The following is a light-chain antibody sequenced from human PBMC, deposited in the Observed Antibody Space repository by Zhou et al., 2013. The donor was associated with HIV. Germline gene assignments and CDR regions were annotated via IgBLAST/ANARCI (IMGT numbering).Light chain of an antibody. CDR1: QSSCRVMDTTL. V-gene: IGKV2-28*01. J-gene: IGKJ2*01. Sequence: VLIQSPLFLPVTPGEPASISCRSSQSSCRVMDTTLWIGTCRSQGSLHSSSSIGVLIGPPGSLIGSVAVGSGTDFTLKISTVEAEDVGVYYCMQRREFPYIFGQGTKLEIK. CDR3: MQRREFPYI. CDR2: GVL.